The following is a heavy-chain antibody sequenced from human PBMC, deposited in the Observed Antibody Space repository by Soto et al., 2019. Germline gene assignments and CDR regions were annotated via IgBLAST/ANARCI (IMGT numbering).Heavy chain of an antibody. V-gene: IGHV3-30*18. CDR2: MSYDGNNQ. Sequence: QVHLVESGGGVVQPGGSLRLSCAASGFTFSTYGMHWVRQAPGKGLDWVAVMSYDGNNQYYADSVKGRFTISRDNSMNTQFLQMHSLRPEDTAVYYCGKDPQAVPGRLHIDSWGQGTLVTVSS. D-gene: IGHD6-19*01. CDR1: GFTFSTYG. CDR3: GKDPQAVPGRLHIDS. J-gene: IGHJ4*02.